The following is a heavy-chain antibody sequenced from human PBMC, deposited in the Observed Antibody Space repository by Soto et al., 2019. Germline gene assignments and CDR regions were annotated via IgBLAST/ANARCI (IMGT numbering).Heavy chain of an antibody. D-gene: IGHD3-10*01. J-gene: IGHJ3*02. V-gene: IGHV5-51*01. CDR3: ARLGAFTLRDGDGFDI. CDR2: VYPDDSKT. CDR1: GYSFRYFW. Sequence: GESLKISCRGSGYSFRYFWIGWVRQMPGKGLEWMGIVYPDDSKTKYSPSFQGQITMSADKSIDTAYLQWTTLKASDTAMYYCARLGAFTLRDGDGFDIWGQGTMVTVSS.